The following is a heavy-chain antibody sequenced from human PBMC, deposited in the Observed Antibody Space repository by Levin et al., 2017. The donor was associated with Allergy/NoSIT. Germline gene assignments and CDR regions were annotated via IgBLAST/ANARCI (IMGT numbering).Heavy chain of an antibody. CDR2: INHSGST. CDR3: ARGHKAMIYFDY. D-gene: IGHD5-18*01. V-gene: IGHV4-34*01. CDR1: GGSFSGYY. Sequence: PSETLSLTCAVYGGSFSGYYWSWIRQPPGKGLEWIGEINHSGSTNYNPSLKSRVTISVDTSKNQFSLKLSSVTAADTAVYYCARGHKAMIYFDYWGQGTLVTVSS. J-gene: IGHJ4*02.